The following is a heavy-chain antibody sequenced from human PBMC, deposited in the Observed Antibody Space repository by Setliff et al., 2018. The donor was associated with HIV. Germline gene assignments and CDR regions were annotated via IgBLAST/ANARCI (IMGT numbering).Heavy chain of an antibody. CDR1: GYSIGSGYY. V-gene: IGHV4-38-2*01. CDR3: ARLRMETLMQHFDY. Sequence: SETLSLTCGVSGYSIGSGYYWGWIRQPPGKGLEWIGSIYHSGLTYYNPSLKSRVTISVDSSKNQFSLRLSSVTAADTAVYYCARLRMETLMQHFDYWGQGTLVTVSS. J-gene: IGHJ4*02. CDR2: IYHSGLT. D-gene: IGHD2-8*01.